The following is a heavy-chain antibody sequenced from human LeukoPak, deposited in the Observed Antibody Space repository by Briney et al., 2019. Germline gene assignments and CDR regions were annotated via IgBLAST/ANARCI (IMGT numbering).Heavy chain of an antibody. J-gene: IGHJ3*02. CDR1: GFTFSDYY. V-gene: IGHV3-30*18. D-gene: IGHD3-22*01. CDR2: ISYDGSNK. Sequence: EGSLRLSCAASGFTFSDYYMSWIRQAPGKGLEWVAVISYDGSNKYYADSVKGRFTISRDNSKNTLYLQMNSLRAEDTAVYYCAKGDHYYDSSGYLTYDAFDIWGQGTMVTVSS. CDR3: AKGDHYYDSSGYLTYDAFDI.